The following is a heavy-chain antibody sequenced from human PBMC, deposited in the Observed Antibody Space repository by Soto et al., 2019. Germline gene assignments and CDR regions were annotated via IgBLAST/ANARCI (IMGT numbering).Heavy chain of an antibody. CDR3: ARRRGYGGNLGMDV. D-gene: IGHD2-21*02. V-gene: IGHV1-69*13. Sequence: RASVKVSCKASGGTFSSYAISWLRQAPGQGLEWMGGIIPIFGTANYAQKFQGRVTITADESTSTAYMELSSLRSEDTAVYYCARRRGYGGNLGMDVWGQGTTVTVSS. CDR1: GGTFSSYA. J-gene: IGHJ6*02. CDR2: IIPIFGTA.